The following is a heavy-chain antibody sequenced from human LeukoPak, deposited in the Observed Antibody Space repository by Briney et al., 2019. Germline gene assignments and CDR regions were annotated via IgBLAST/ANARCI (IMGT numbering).Heavy chain of an antibody. CDR1: GYSFTSYW. D-gene: IGHD2-2*01. CDR3: ARSTPHIVVVPAANGAFDI. CDR2: IYPGDSDT. V-gene: IGHV5-51*01. Sequence: GESLKISCKGSGYSFTSYWIGWVRQMPGKGLEWMGIIYPGDSDTRYSPSFQGQVTISADKSISAAYLQWSSLKASDTAMYYCARSTPHIVVVPAANGAFDIWGQGTMVTVSS. J-gene: IGHJ3*02.